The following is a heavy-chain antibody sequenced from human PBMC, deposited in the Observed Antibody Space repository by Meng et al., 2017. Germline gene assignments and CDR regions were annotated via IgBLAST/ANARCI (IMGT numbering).Heavy chain of an antibody. CDR1: GYTLSSDG. CDR2: INTYNGKT. CDR3: ATRGNPYLNC. J-gene: IGHJ4*02. Sequence: QGQLVQYGAKGKKPGASVKVSCEASGYTLSSDGFSWVRQAPGQGLEWLGWINTYNGKTDYAQKFQGRITMTTDTFTSTAYMELRNLRSDDTAVYYCATRGNPYLNCWGQGTLVTVSS. V-gene: IGHV1-18*01.